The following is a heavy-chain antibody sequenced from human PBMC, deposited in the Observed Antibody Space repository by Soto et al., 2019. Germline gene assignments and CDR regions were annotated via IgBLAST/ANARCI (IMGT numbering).Heavy chain of an antibody. CDR2: ISVYNGDT. V-gene: IGHV1-18*01. CDR3: ARSGEEIAAAVYFYYYGMDI. CDR1: GYTFTGYA. D-gene: IGHD6-13*01. J-gene: IGHJ6*02. Sequence: ASVKVSCKASGYTFTGYAISWVRQAPGQGLEWLGWISVYNGDTKYAQKLQGRVTMTTDTSTSTAYMELRSLRSDDTAVYYCARSGEEIAAAVYFYYYGMDIWGQGTTVTVSS.